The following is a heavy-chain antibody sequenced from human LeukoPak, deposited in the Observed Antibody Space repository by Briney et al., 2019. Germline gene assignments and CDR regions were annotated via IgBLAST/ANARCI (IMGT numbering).Heavy chain of an antibody. CDR2: IYSGGST. D-gene: IGHD3-3*01. J-gene: IGHJ5*02. CDR1: GFTVSSNY. V-gene: IGHV3-53*01. CDR3: ARATYDFWSGYYTSQWFDP. Sequence: GGSLRLSCAASGFTVSSNYMSWVRQAPGKGLEWVSVIYSGGSTSYADSVKGRFTISRDNSKNTLYLQMNSLRAEDTAVYYCARATYDFWSGYYTSQWFDPWGQGTLVTVSS.